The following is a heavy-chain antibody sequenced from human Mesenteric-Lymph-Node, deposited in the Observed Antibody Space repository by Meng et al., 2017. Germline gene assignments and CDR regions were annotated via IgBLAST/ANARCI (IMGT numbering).Heavy chain of an antibody. J-gene: IGHJ4*02. CDR2: INPNSGGT. CDR1: GYIFNNYG. CDR3: ARVGGLGSYLYMDFDY. D-gene: IGHD3-10*01. Sequence: QVQLVESGAEVKKPGASVKVSCKASGYIFNNYGVSWVRQAPGQGPEWMGRINPNSGGTNYAQKFQGRVTMTRDTSISTAYMELSRLRSDDTAVYYCARVGGLGSYLYMDFDYWGQGTLVTVSS. V-gene: IGHV1-2*06.